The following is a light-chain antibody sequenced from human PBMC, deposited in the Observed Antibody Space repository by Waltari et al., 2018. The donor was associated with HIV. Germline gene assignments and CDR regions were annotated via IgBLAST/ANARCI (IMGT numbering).Light chain of an antibody. Sequence: QSALTQPASVSGSPGQSITISCTGTSSDIGIYNYVSWYQQHPGKAPKLMIYEVSNRPSGFANRFSCSKSGNTASLTISGLQAEDEADYYCSSYTSSITVVFGGGTKLTVL. J-gene: IGLJ2*01. V-gene: IGLV2-14*01. CDR1: SSDIGIYNY. CDR3: SSYTSSITVV. CDR2: EVS.